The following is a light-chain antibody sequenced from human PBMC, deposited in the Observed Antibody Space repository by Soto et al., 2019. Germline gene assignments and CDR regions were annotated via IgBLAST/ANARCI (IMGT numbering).Light chain of an antibody. J-gene: IGLJ1*01. CDR3: SSYTTSSTYV. CDR2: NVN. Sequence: QSALTQPASVSGSPGQSITISCTGTSSDVGGYNSVSWYQHHPGKAPKLMIYNVNNRPSGVSNRFSGSKSGNTASLTISGLQAEDEADYYCSSYTTSSTYVFGTGTKVTV. V-gene: IGLV2-14*03. CDR1: SSDVGGYNS.